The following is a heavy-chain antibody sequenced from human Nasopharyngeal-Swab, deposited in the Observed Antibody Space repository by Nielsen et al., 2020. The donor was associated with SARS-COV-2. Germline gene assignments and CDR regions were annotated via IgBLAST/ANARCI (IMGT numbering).Heavy chain of an antibody. J-gene: IGHJ4*02. CDR1: GFTFSSYG. V-gene: IGHV3-30*18. CDR3: AKAQESPPSRRLYRGDYFDY. Sequence: GGSLRLSCAASGFTFSSYGMHWVRQAPGKGLEWVAVISYDGSNKYYADSVKGRFTISRDNSKNTLYLQMNSLRAEDTAVYYWAKAQESPPSRRLYRGDYFDYWGQGTLVTVSS. D-gene: IGHD1-14*01. CDR2: ISYDGSNK.